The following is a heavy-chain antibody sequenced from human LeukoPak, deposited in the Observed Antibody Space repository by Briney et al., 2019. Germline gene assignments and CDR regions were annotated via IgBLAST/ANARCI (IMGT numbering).Heavy chain of an antibody. CDR2: IKHDESKT. CDR3: ARDASLYCAGDTCYWAFDH. CDR1: GFTFTNYW. J-gene: IGHJ4*02. V-gene: IGHV3-7*01. Sequence: TGGSLRLSCAASGFTFTNYWMSWVRQAPGKGPEWVANIKHDESKTYYDDSVKGRFTISRDNAKNSLFLQVNSLRAEDTAVYYCARDASLYCAGDTCYWAFDHWGQGTLVTVSS. D-gene: IGHD2-21*02.